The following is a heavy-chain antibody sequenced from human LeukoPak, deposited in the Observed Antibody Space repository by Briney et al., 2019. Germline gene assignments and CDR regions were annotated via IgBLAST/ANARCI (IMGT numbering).Heavy chain of an antibody. CDR2: IYSGGST. J-gene: IGHJ5*02. V-gene: IGHV3-53*01. Sequence: GGSLRLSCAASGFTVSSNYMSWVRQAPGKGLEWVSVIYSGGSTYYADSVKGRFTTSRDNSKNTLYLQMNSLRAEDTAVYYCARHLSPNWGLWFDPWGQGTLVTVSS. CDR3: ARHLSPNWGLWFDP. CDR1: GFTVSSNY. D-gene: IGHD7-27*01.